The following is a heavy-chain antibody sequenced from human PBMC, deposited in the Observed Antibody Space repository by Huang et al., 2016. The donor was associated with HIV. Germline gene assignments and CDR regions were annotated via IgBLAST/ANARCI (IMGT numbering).Heavy chain of an antibody. CDR3: ARGGNTVGYFDN. CDR1: GFTVSGPY. Sequence: EVQLVESGGGLIQPGGSLRLSCAASGFTVSGPYMSWVRQAPLKGLEWVSVIYSGCTTYVADSVKGRFTFSRDNSKNTVYLQMNSLRADDTAVYYCARGGNTVGYFDNWGQGTLVTVSS. J-gene: IGHJ4*02. D-gene: IGHD1-26*01. CDR2: IYSGCTT. V-gene: IGHV3-53*01.